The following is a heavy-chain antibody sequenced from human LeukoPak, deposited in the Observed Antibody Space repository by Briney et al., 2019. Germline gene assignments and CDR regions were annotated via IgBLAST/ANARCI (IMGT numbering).Heavy chain of an antibody. D-gene: IGHD6-19*01. CDR1: GFTFSSYW. Sequence: GGSLRLSCAASGFTFSSYWTHWVRQAPGKGLEWVSAISGSGDYTYYADSVKGRFTISRDNSKNTLHLQMNSLRAEDAAVYYCAKGGIAVAGTSYYYYMDVWGKGTTVTISS. J-gene: IGHJ6*03. CDR3: AKGGIAVAGTSYYYYMDV. V-gene: IGHV3-23*01. CDR2: ISGSGDYT.